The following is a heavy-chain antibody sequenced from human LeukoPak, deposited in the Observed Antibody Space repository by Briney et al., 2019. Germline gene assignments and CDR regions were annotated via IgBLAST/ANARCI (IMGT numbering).Heavy chain of an antibody. CDR2: ISYDGNNK. D-gene: IGHD5-12*01. V-gene: IGHV3-30-3*01. J-gene: IGHJ4*02. CDR1: GFTFSNYG. CDR3: AREFSSSGFFDY. Sequence: GGSLRLSCAASGFTFSNYGMHWVRQAPGKGLEWVAVISYDGNNKYYADSVKGRFTISRDNSKNTLYLQMNSLRAEDTAVYYCAREFSSSGFFDYWGQGTLVTVSS.